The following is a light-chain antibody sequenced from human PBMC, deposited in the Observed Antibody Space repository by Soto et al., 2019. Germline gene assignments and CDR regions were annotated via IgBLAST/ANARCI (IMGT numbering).Light chain of an antibody. V-gene: IGKV3-20*01. Sequence: EIVLTQSPGTLSLSPGERASLSCRASQSLTSTYLARYQQKPGQAPRLLFYGASSRATGIPDRFSGSGSGTDFTLTISRLEPEDFAVCYCQQYGSSRTFGKGTKLEIK. CDR1: QSLTSTY. J-gene: IGKJ2*01. CDR3: QQYGSSRT. CDR2: GAS.